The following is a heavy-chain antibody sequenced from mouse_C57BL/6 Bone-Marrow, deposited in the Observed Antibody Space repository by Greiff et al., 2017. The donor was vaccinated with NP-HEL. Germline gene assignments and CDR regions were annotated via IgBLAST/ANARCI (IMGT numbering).Heavy chain of an antibody. Sequence: VHVKQSGAELVRPGASVKLSCTASGFNIKDDYMHWVKQRPEQGLEWIGWIDPENGDTEYASKFQGKATITADTSSNTAYLQLSSLTSEDTAVYYCTTGWYDYEDDYWGQGTTLTVSS. CDR3: TTGWYDYEDDY. V-gene: IGHV14-4*01. CDR2: IDPENGDT. J-gene: IGHJ2*01. D-gene: IGHD2-4*01. CDR1: GFNIKDDY.